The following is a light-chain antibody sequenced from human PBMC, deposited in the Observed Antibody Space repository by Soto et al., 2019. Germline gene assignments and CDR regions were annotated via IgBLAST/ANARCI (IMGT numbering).Light chain of an antibody. Sequence: EIVLTQSPGTLSLPPGERATLSCRASQSVSNNYLAWYQQKPGQAPRLLIYGASNRATGIPDRFSGSGSGTDFTLTISRLEPEDFAVYYCQQYGSSPFTFGPGTKVDIK. J-gene: IGKJ3*01. CDR1: QSVSNNY. V-gene: IGKV3-20*01. CDR3: QQYGSSPFT. CDR2: GAS.